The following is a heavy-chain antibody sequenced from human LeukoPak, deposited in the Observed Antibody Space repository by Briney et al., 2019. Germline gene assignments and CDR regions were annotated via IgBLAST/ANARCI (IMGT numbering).Heavy chain of an antibody. CDR1: GFTFSSYW. D-gene: IGHD6-13*01. Sequence: GGSLRLSCVASGFTFSSYWMHWVRQAPGKGLVWVSRINSGGSSTSYADSVKGRFSISRDNSKNTLYLQMNSLRVEDTAVYYCARRFPYSSSWDFDSWGQGTLVTVSS. V-gene: IGHV3-74*01. J-gene: IGHJ4*02. CDR2: INSGGSST. CDR3: ARRFPYSSSWDFDS.